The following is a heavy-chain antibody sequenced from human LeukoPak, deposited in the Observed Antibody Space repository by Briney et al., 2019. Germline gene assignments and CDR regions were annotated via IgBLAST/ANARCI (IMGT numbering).Heavy chain of an antibody. J-gene: IGHJ5*02. CDR1: GFTFSSYS. CDR3: ARGRGELLSYNWFDP. V-gene: IGHV3-21*01. CDR2: ISSSSSYI. Sequence: GGSLRLSCAASGFTFSSYSMNWVRQAPGKGLEWASSISSSSSYIYYADSVKGRFTISRDNAKNSLCLQMNSLRAEDTAVYYCARGRGELLSYNWFDPWGQGTLVTVSS. D-gene: IGHD1-26*01.